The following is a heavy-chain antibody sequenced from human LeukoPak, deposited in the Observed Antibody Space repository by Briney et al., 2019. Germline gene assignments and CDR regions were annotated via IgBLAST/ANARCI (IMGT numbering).Heavy chain of an antibody. CDR3: ATRPLYQSFDY. CDR1: GGTFSSYA. Sequence: SVKVSCKAPGGTFSSYAISWVRQAPGQGLEWMGGIIPIFGTANYAQKFQGRVTITADESTSTAYMELSSLRSEDTAVYYCATRPLYQSFDYWGQGTLVTVSS. V-gene: IGHV1-69*13. CDR2: IIPIFGTA. J-gene: IGHJ4*02. D-gene: IGHD2-2*01.